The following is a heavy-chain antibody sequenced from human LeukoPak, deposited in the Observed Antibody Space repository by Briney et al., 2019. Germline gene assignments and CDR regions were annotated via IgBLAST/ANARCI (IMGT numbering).Heavy chain of an antibody. CDR1: GYTFTGYY. CDR2: INPNSGGT. V-gene: IGHV1-2*02. CDR3: ARASILFYFDY. Sequence: ASVKVSCKASGYTFTGYYMHWVRQAPGQELEWMGWINPNSGGTNYAQKFQGRVTMTRDTSISTAYMELSGLRTDDTAVYYCARASILFYFDYWGQGTLVTVSS. D-gene: IGHD2/OR15-2a*01. J-gene: IGHJ4*02.